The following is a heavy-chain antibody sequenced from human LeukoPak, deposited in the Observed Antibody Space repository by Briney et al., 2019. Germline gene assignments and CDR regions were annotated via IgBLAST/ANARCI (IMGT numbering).Heavy chain of an antibody. V-gene: IGHV4-59*12. Sequence: SETLSLTCTVSGGSIGSYYWSWIRQPPGKGLEWIGYIYYSGSTNYNPSLKSRVTISVDTSKNQFSLKLSSVTAADTAVYYCARDGGYYDSSGYFRSGWFDPWGQGTLVTVSS. CDR2: IYYSGST. J-gene: IGHJ5*02. CDR3: ARDGGYYDSSGYFRSGWFDP. CDR1: GGSIGSYY. D-gene: IGHD3-22*01.